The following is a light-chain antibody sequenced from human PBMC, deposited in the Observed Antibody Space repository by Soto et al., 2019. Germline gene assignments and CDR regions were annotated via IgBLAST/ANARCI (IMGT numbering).Light chain of an antibody. CDR2: EVN. CDR1: SGDVGGYNY. J-gene: IGLJ3*02. V-gene: IGLV2-8*01. Sequence: QSALTQPPSASGSPGQSVTISCTGTSGDVGGYNYVSWYQQHPGKAPKVMTYEVNKRPSGVPDRFSGSKSGNTASLTVSGLQAEDEADYFCKSYTGINNWVFGGGTKLTVL. CDR3: KSYTGINNWV.